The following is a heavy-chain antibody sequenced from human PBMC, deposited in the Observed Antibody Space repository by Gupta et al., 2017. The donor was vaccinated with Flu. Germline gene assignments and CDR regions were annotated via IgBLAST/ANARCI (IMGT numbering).Heavy chain of an antibody. Sequence: ELQLVESGVGLVQPGGSLSLLCAASGFNFSGHFMHWVRQAPGQGLVWVARIRFDGTATSYADSVRGRFTISRDNAKNTLHLQMNSLSPEDTALYYCAREVVNNRLDPWGQGTLVTVAS. V-gene: IGHV3-74*01. J-gene: IGHJ5*02. CDR2: IRFDGTAT. D-gene: IGHD2-21*01. CDR3: AREVVNNRLDP. CDR1: GFNFSGHF.